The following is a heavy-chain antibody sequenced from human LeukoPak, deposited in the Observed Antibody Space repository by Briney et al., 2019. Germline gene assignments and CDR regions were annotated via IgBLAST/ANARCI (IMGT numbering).Heavy chain of an antibody. CDR3: AKDPFYNIDIPNWFDP. D-gene: IGHD3-16*02. CDR1: GLTFGIYG. V-gene: IGHV3-23*01. CDR2: ISCSGSDT. Sequence: GGSLRLSCAAYGLTFGIYGMSWVRQAPRRGLEWVSTISCSGSDTYYADSVRGRLTISRDSSKNTVFLQMNNLRPEDTAVYYCAKDPFYNIDIPNWFDPWGQGTVVTVSA. J-gene: IGHJ5*02.